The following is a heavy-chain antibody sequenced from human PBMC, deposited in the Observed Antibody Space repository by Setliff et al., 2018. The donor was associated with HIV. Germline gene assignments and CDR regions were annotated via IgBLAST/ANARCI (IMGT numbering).Heavy chain of an antibody. J-gene: IGHJ5*02. D-gene: IGHD6-6*01. CDR2: INAGNGNT. CDR1: GYTFTSYT. CDR3: ARGFSVYSSSDPLLNWLDP. Sequence: ASVKVSCKASGYTFTSYTLHWVRQAPGQRLEWMGWINAGNGNTRFSQKYQGRVTITRDTSASTAYMDLSSLRPEDTAVYYCARGFSVYSSSDPLLNWLDPWGQGTLVTVSS. V-gene: IGHV1-3*01.